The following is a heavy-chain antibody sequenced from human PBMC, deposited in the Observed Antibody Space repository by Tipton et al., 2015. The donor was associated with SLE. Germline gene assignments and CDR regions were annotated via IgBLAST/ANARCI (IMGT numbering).Heavy chain of an antibody. D-gene: IGHD4-17*01. J-gene: IGHJ4*02. CDR1: GFTVSSNY. Sequence: SLRLSCAASGFTVSSNYMSWVRQAPGKGLEWVSVIYSGGSTYYADSGKGRFTISRDNSKNTLYLQMNSLRAEDTAVYYCARDPPYGDYSWYFDYWGQGTLVTVSS. V-gene: IGHV3-66*01. CDR2: IYSGGST. CDR3: ARDPPYGDYSWYFDY.